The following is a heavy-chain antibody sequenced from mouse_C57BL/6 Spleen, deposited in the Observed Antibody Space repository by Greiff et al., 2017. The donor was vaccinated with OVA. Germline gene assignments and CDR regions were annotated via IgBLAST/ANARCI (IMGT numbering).Heavy chain of an antibody. V-gene: IGHV1-80*01. D-gene: IGHD1-1*01. CDR1: GYAFSSYW. J-gene: IGHJ1*03. CDR2: IYPGDGDT. CDR3: AMYYYGIEDWYFDV. Sequence: QVQLKQSGAELVKPGASVKISCKASGYAFSSYWMNWVKQRPGKGLEWIGQIYPGDGDTNYNGKFTGKATLTADKSSITAYMQLSILTSEDSAVYFCAMYYYGIEDWYFDVWGTGTTVTVSS.